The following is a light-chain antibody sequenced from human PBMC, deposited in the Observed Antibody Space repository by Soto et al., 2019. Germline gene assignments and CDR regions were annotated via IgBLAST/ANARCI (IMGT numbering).Light chain of an antibody. J-gene: IGKJ1*01. CDR1: QSVSSSY. CDR3: QQYYSYRVT. CDR2: GAS. Sequence: EIVLTQSPVTLSLSPGERATLSCRASQSVSSSYLAWYQQKPGQAPRLLIYGASTRATGIPARFTGSGSGTDFTLPIGCLQSEVFAIYYGQQYYSYRVTFGKG. V-gene: IGKV3D-7*01.